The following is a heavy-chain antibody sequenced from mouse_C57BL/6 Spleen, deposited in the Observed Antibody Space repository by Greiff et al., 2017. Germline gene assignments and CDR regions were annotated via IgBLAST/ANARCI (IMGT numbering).Heavy chain of an antibody. J-gene: IGHJ1*03. CDR1: GYTFTDYE. Sequence: QVQLKESGAELVRPGASVTLSCKASGYTFTDYEMHWVKQTPVHGLEWIGAIDPETGGTAYNQKFKGKAILTADKSSSTAYMELRSLTSEDSAVYYCTRRRPELGRRYFDVWGTGTTVTVSS. V-gene: IGHV1-15*01. CDR3: TRRRPELGRRYFDV. CDR2: IDPETGGT. D-gene: IGHD4-1*01.